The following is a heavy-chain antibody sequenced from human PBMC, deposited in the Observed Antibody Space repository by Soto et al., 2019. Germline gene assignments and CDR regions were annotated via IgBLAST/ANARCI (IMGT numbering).Heavy chain of an antibody. V-gene: IGHV2-5*02. CDR3: AHIVVAGLGYYFAY. Sequence: QITLKESGPTLVKPTQTLTLTCTFPGFSLSSTRMAVGWIRRPPGKALEWLALIYWDDDKRYSPVLKSRLTITKDTSKNQLVLTMSTMDPVYTARYYCAHIVVAGLGYYFAYWGQGTLVTVSS. D-gene: IGHD6-19*01. CDR2: IYWDDDK. J-gene: IGHJ4*02. CDR1: GFSLSSTRMA.